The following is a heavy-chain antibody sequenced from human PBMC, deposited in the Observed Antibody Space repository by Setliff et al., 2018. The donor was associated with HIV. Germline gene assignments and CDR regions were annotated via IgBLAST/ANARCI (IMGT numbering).Heavy chain of an antibody. Sequence: SETLSLTCSVSGGSISSRSPYYWGWIRQPPGKGLEWIGSMHYSGSTYYNPSLKSRVTISVDTSNNQLFLKVSSVTAADTAVYYCARFRGVHSSSLLDSWGQGTLVTVSS. D-gene: IGHD6-6*01. CDR3: ARFRGVHSSSLLDS. J-gene: IGHJ4*02. CDR2: MHYSGST. V-gene: IGHV4-39*01. CDR1: GGSISSRSPYY.